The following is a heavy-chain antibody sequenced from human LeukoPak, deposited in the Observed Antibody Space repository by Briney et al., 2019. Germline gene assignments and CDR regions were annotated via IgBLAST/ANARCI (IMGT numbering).Heavy chain of an antibody. V-gene: IGHV3-11*04. CDR3: TTRVMITFGGVIDPDY. CDR1: GFTFSDYY. Sequence: PGGSLRLSCAASGFTFSDYYMSWIRQAPGKGLEWVSYISSSGSTIYYADSVKGRFTISRDNAENSLYLQMNSLRAEDTAVYYCTTRVMITFGGVIDPDYWGQGTLVTVSS. CDR2: ISSSGSTI. J-gene: IGHJ4*02. D-gene: IGHD3-16*02.